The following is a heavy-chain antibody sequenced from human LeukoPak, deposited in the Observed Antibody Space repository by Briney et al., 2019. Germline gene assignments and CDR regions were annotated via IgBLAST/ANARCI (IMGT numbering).Heavy chain of an antibody. CDR2: IRYDGSNK. Sequence: GGSLRLSCAASGFTFSSYGMHWVRQAPGKGLEWVAFIRYDGSNKYYADSVKGRFTISRDNSKNTLYLQMNSLRAEDTAVYYRAKTTSGNLGHYYYYMDVWGKGTTVTISS. J-gene: IGHJ6*03. CDR1: GFTFSSYG. CDR3: AKTTSGNLGHYYYYMDV. V-gene: IGHV3-30*02. D-gene: IGHD1-1*01.